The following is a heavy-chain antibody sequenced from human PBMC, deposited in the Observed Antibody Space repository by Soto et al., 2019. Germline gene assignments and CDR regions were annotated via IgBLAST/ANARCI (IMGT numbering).Heavy chain of an antibody. V-gene: IGHV3-23*01. J-gene: IGHJ4*02. CDR1: GFTFSSYA. Sequence: EVQLLESGGGLVQPGGSLRLSCAASGFTFSSYAMSWVRQAPGKGLEWVAAISGSGGSTYYADSVKGRFTISRDNSKNTLYLQMNSLRAEDTAVYYCVKDRTYSSGWDFDYWGQGTLVTVSS. CDR3: VKDRTYSSGWDFDY. CDR2: ISGSGGST. D-gene: IGHD6-19*01.